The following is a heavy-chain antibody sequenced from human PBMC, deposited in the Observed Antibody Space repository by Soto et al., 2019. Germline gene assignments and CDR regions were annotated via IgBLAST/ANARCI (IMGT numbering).Heavy chain of an antibody. J-gene: IGHJ5*02. Sequence: QVQLVQSGAEVKKPGSSVTVSCKASGGTFSSYTISWMRQAPGQGLEWMGRIIPILGIANYAQKFQGRVTITAEKSTSTAYMELSSLRSEDTAVYYCARDSSRNVVVPAAMNEGMFDPWGQGTLVTVSS. D-gene: IGHD2-2*01. CDR1: GGTFSSYT. V-gene: IGHV1-69*08. CDR3: ARDSSRNVVVPAAMNEGMFDP. CDR2: IIPILGIA.